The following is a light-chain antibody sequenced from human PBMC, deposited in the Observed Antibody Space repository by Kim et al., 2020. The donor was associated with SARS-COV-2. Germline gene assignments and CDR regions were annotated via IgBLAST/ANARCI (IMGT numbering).Light chain of an antibody. V-gene: IGKV3-15*01. Sequence: LSVSPGERATLSCRASQSVSSNLAWYQQKPGQAPRLLIYGASTRATGIPARFTGSGSGTEFTLTISSLQPADFAVYYCQQYNNWYTFGQGTKLEI. CDR2: GAS. J-gene: IGKJ2*01. CDR3: QQYNNWYT. CDR1: QSVSSN.